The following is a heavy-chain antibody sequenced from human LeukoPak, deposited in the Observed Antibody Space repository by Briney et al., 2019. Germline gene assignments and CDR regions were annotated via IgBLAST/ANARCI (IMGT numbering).Heavy chain of an antibody. V-gene: IGHV4-59*08. CDR3: AGRGSNSGTFDI. Sequence: PSETLSLTCTVSGGSINSYCWSWIRQPPGKGLEWIGYVYYTGNTNYNPSLKARATLSVDKSKNQFSLNLASLTAADTALYYCAGRGSNSGTFDIWGPGTFVTVSS. D-gene: IGHD4-23*01. J-gene: IGHJ3*02. CDR2: VYYTGNT. CDR1: GGSINSYC.